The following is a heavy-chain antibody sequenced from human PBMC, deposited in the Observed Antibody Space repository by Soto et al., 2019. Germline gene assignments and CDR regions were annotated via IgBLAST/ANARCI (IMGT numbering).Heavy chain of an antibody. Sequence: ASVKFSSNACGYSITRYALHWPRQAPGQRLEWMGWINAGNGNTKYSQKFQDRVTITRDTSASTAYMELSSLRSEDTDVYYCARDLGGWPDYWGQGTLVTVSS. D-gene: IGHD6-19*01. CDR3: ARDLGGWPDY. CDR1: GYSITRYA. J-gene: IGHJ4*02. V-gene: IGHV1-3*01. CDR2: INAGNGNT.